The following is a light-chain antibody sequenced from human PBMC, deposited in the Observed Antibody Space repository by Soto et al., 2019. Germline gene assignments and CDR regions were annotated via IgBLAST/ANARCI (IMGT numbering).Light chain of an antibody. Sequence: QSALTQPASVSGSPGKSISISCTGTSSDVGAYNFVSWYQQHPGKAPKLMLYEVSNRPSGVSNRFSGSKSGNTASLTISGLQAEDEADYYCSSYTSSSTLVFGSGTKLTVL. CDR2: EVS. J-gene: IGLJ1*01. CDR3: SSYTSSSTLV. V-gene: IGLV2-14*01. CDR1: SSDVGAYNF.